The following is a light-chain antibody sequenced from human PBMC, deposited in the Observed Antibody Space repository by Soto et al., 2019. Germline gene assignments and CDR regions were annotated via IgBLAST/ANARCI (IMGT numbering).Light chain of an antibody. V-gene: IGLV2-14*01. CDR2: EVT. Sequence: QSVLAQPASVSGSAGQSITISCTGTSSDIGGYNYVSWYQQHPGKAPKVMIYEVTNRPSGVSTRFSGSKTGNTASLTISGLQPEDEADYYCSSYRSVGTVVFGTGTKVTVL. CDR1: SSDIGGYNY. CDR3: SSYRSVGTVV. J-gene: IGLJ1*01.